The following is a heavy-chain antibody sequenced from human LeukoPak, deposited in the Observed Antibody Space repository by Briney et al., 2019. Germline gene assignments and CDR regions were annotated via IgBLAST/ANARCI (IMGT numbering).Heavy chain of an antibody. V-gene: IGHV3-33*06. Sequence: GRSLRLSCAASGFTFSSYGMHWVRQAPGKGLEWVAVIWCDGSNKYYADSVKGRFTISRDNSKNTLYLQMNSLRAEDTAVYYCAKDREYYDSSGYHFQHWGQGTLVTVSS. CDR3: AKDREYYDSSGYHFQH. J-gene: IGHJ1*01. D-gene: IGHD3-22*01. CDR2: IWCDGSNK. CDR1: GFTFSSYG.